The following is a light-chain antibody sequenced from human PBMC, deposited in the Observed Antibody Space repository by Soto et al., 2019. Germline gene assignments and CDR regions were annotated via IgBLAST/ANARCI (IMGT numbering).Light chain of an antibody. V-gene: IGKV4-1*01. CDR3: QQYYDSPLT. J-gene: IGKJ5*01. CDR2: WAS. Sequence: DIVLTQSPLSLPVTPVEPASISFRSSQILLSSNGNNYLAWYQQKPGQPPKLLIYWASTRESGVPDRFSGSGSGTDFTLTISSVQAEDVAVYYCQQYYDSPLTFGQGTRLEIK. CDR1: QILLSSNGNNY.